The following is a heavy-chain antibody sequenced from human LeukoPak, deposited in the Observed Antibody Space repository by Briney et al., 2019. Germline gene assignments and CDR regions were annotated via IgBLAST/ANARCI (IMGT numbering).Heavy chain of an antibody. Sequence: PSETLSLTCAVYGGSFSGYYWSWIRQPPGKGLEWTGEINHSGSTNYNPSLKSRVTISVDTSKNQFSLKLSSVTAADTAVYYCAGGGPTVTTRPFDYWGQGTLVTVSS. V-gene: IGHV4-34*01. J-gene: IGHJ4*02. CDR1: GGSFSGYY. CDR2: INHSGST. D-gene: IGHD4-17*01. CDR3: AGGGPTVTTRPFDY.